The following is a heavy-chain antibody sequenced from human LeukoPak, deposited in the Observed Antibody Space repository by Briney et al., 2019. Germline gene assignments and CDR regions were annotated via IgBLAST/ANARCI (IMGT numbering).Heavy chain of an antibody. D-gene: IGHD6-13*01. CDR2: ITSNGDST. CDR3: VKDQGEYSSTWYYFDS. J-gene: IGHJ4*02. V-gene: IGHV3-64D*06. CDR1: GFIFSTYP. Sequence: PGGSLRLSCSTSGFIFSTYPMHWVRQPPGKGLEYLSGITSNGDSTNYAASVKGRFTISRDNSKNTLSLHMSSLRAEDTAVYYCVKDQGEYSSTWYYFDSWGQGTLVTVSS.